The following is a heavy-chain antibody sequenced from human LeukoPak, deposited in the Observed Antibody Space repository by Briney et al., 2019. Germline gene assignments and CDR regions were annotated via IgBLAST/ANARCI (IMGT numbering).Heavy chain of an antibody. V-gene: IGHV1-18*01. CDR3: ARARPRNWFDP. CDR2: ISAYNGNT. CDR1: GYTFTSYG. J-gene: IGHJ5*02. Sequence: ASVKVSCKASGYTFTSYGISWVRQAPGQGLEWMGWISAYNGNTNYAQKFQGRVTITRNTSISTAYMELSSLRSEDTAVYYCARARPRNWFDPWGQGTLVTVSS.